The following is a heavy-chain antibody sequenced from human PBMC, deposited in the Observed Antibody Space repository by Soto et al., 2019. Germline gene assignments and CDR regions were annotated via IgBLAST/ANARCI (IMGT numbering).Heavy chain of an antibody. V-gene: IGHV4-30-4*01. D-gene: IGHD3-22*01. Sequence: SETLSLTCTVSGGSISSGDYYWSWIRQPPGKGLEWIGYIYYSGSTYYNPSLKSRVTISVDTSKNQFSLKLSSVTAADTAVYYCARDSSLNYYDGSGPFDYWGQGTLVTVSS. CDR1: GGSISSGDYY. CDR2: IYYSGST. CDR3: ARDSSLNYYDGSGPFDY. J-gene: IGHJ4*02.